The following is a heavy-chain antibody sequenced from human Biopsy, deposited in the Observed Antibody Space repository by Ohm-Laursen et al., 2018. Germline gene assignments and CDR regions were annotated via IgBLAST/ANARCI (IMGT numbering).Heavy chain of an antibody. CDR2: ISHTGST. J-gene: IGHJ6*02. Sequence: GTLSLTCAVYNVSFSSFYWSWIRQPPGKGLEWIGEISHTGSTNYNPPLKSRVFMSVDTSRSQLSLTLRSVTAADTAVYYCARDLPSSYYYAMDVWGQGTTVTVSS. V-gene: IGHV4-34*01. CDR3: ARDLPSSYYYAMDV. CDR1: NVSFSSFY.